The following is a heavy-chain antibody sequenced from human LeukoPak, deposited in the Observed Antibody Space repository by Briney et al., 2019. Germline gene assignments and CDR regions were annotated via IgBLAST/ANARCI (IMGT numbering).Heavy chain of an antibody. V-gene: IGHV4-59*01. J-gene: IGHJ4*02. CDR1: GGSISSYY. Sequence: SETLSLTCAVSGGSISSYYWSWIRQPPGKGLEWITYIYYSGSTHHNPSLRSRVTISVDTSKNQFSLKLSSVTAADTAVYYCARYVWGSYPTFEDYWGQGTLVTVSS. CDR3: ARYVWGSYPTFEDY. D-gene: IGHD3-16*02. CDR2: IYYSGST.